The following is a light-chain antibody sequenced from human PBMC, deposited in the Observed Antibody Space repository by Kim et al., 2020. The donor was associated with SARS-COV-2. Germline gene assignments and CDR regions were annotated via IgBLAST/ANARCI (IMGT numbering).Light chain of an antibody. V-gene: IGKV3-20*01. CDR1: QSVSSSS. CDR3: QQYGSSPT. Sequence: EIVLTQSPGTLSLSPGERATLSCRASQSVSSSSLAWYQQKPGQAPRLLIYYASTRATGIPARFSGSGSGTHFTLIITRLQPEDFAVYYCQQYGSSPTFGQGTKVDIK. CDR2: YAS. J-gene: IGKJ1*01.